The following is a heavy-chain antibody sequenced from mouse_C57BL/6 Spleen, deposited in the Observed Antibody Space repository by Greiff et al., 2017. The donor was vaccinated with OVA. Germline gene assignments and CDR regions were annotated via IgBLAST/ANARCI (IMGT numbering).Heavy chain of an antibody. CDR3: ARRGIYYDYDLYYYAMDC. J-gene: IGHJ4*01. CDR1: GYTFPDYN. CDR2: INPNNGGT. D-gene: IGHD2-4*01. Sequence: EVKLIESGPELVKPGASVKIPCKASGYTFPDYNMDWVKQSHGKSLEWIGDINPNNGGTIYNQKFKGKATLTVDKSSSTAYMELRSLTSEDTAVYYCARRGIYYDYDLYYYAMDCWGQGTSVTVSS. V-gene: IGHV1-18*01.